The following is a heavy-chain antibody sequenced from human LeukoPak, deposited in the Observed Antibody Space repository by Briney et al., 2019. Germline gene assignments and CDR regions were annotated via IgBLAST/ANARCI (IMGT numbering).Heavy chain of an antibody. V-gene: IGHV4-59*01. D-gene: IGHD1-26*01. CDR3: ARDLGRVIGESYRRWFDP. CDR1: GGSISSYY. Sequence: SETLSLTCTVSGGSISSYYWSWIRQPPGKGLEWIGYIYYSGSTNYNPSLKSRVTISVDTSKNQFSLKLSSVTAADTAVYYCARDLGRVIGESYRRWFDPWGQGTLVTVSS. CDR2: IYYSGST. J-gene: IGHJ5*02.